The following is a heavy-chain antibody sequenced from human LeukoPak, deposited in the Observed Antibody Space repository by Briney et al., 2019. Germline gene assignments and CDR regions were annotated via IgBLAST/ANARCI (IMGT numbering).Heavy chain of an antibody. J-gene: IGHJ4*02. CDR3: AKGLWVDYYDSSGYYLFDH. D-gene: IGHD3-22*01. V-gene: IGHV3-23*01. CDR1: GFTFSSYA. CDR2: ISGSGGST. Sequence: GGSLRLSCAASGFTFSSYAMSWVRQAPGKGLEWVSAISGSGGSTYYADSVKGRFTISRDNSKNTLYLQMNSLRAEDTAVYYCAKGLWVDYYDSSGYYLFDHWGQGTLVTVSS.